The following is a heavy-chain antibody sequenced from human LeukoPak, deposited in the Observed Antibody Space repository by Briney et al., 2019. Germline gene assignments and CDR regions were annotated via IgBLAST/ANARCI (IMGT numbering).Heavy chain of an antibody. CDR3: ARAGGYCGRISCPYYFDY. CDR1: GYTFTSYG. Sequence: ASVKVSRKASGYTFTSYGISWVRQAPGQGLEWMGWISAYNGNTNYAQKLQGRVTMTRNTSISTAYMELSSLRSEDTAVYYCARAGGYCGRISCPYYFDYWGQGSLVAVSS. J-gene: IGHJ4*02. V-gene: IGHV1-18*01. D-gene: IGHD2-15*01. CDR2: ISAYNGNT.